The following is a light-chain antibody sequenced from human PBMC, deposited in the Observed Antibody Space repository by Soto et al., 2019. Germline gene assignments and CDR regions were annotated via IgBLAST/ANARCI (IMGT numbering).Light chain of an antibody. CDR3: QQYNTYPWT. V-gene: IGKV1-5*01. CDR1: QSISSW. Sequence: DIQMTQSPATLSASVGDIVTITCRASQSISSWLAWYQQKPGKVPKLLIDDASSLESGVPSRFSGSGSGTEFTLTISSLQPDDFATYYCQQYNTYPWTFGQGTKVEIK. CDR2: DAS. J-gene: IGKJ1*01.